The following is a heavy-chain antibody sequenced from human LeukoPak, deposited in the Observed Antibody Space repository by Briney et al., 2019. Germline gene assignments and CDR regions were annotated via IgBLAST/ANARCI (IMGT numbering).Heavy chain of an antibody. Sequence: GGSLRLSCAASGFTFDNYAMHWVRQAPGKGLEWVSGISWNSGTIGYADSVKGRFTIARDNAKNSVYLEMNSLRADDTAVYYCARSARLMKGVVEVTALDDWGQGTLVTVSS. CDR1: GFTFDNYA. V-gene: IGHV3-9*01. CDR3: ARSARLMKGVVEVTALDD. D-gene: IGHD3-3*01. J-gene: IGHJ4*02. CDR2: ISWNSGTI.